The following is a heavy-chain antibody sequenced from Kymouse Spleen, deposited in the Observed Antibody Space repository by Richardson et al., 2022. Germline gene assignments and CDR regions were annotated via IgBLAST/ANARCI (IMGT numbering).Heavy chain of an antibody. CDR2: IYYSGST. V-gene: IGHV4-59*01. CDR1: GGSISSYY. Sequence: QVQLQESGPGLVKPSETLSLTCTVSGGSISSYYWSWIRQPPGKGLEWIGYIYYSGSTNYNPSLKSRVTISVDTSKNQFSLKLSSVTAADTAVYYCASHSGSYYNVPFDYWGQGTLVTVSS. D-gene: IGHD3-10*01. J-gene: IGHJ4*02. CDR3: ASHSGSYYNVPFDY.